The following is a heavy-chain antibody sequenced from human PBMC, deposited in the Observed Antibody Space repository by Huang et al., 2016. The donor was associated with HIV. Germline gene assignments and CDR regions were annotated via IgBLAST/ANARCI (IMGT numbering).Heavy chain of an antibody. CDR2: MNPNSGNT. D-gene: IGHD2-15*01. Sequence: QVQLVQSGAEVKKPGASVKVSCKASGYTFSNYDINWVRQAPGQGLDWMGWMNPNSGNTGYARKFQGRVTMTGSTSISTAYMELSRLRFEDTAVYYCATLPPVNYGRSGGRVRDYWGQGSLVTVSS. CDR3: ATLPPVNYGRSGGRVRDY. J-gene: IGHJ4*02. CDR1: GYTFSNYD. V-gene: IGHV1-8*01.